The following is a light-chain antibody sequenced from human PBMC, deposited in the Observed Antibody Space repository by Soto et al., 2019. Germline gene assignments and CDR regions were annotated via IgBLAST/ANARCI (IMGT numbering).Light chain of an antibody. CDR3: QQYYSSPLT. CDR2: WAS. V-gene: IGKV4-1*01. Sequence: DIVMTQSPDSLAVSLGERATINCKSSQSVLYSSNNNNYLAWYQQKPGQPPKLLIYWASTRESGVPDRFSGSGSGTDFTLTISSLQAADVAIYYCQQYYSSPLTFGQGTKVEIK. CDR1: QSVLYSSNNNNY. J-gene: IGKJ1*01.